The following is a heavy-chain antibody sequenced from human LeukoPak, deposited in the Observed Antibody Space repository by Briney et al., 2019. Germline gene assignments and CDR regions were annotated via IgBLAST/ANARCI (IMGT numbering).Heavy chain of an antibody. CDR3: ARRRDFIDY. CDR2: SSSSGSTI. D-gene: IGHD3/OR15-3a*01. V-gene: IGHV3-11*01. Sequence: GGSLRLSCAASGFTLSDYYMSWIPQAPRKGLEWVSYSSSSGSTIYYADSVKGRFAISRDNAKNSLYLQMNSLRAEDTAVYYCARRRDFIDYWGQGTLVTVSS. J-gene: IGHJ4*02. CDR1: GFTLSDYY.